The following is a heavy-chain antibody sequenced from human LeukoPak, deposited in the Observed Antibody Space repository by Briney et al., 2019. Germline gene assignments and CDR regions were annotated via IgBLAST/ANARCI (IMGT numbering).Heavy chain of an antibody. J-gene: IGHJ4*02. V-gene: IGHV4-34*01. D-gene: IGHD6-19*01. CDR1: GGSFSGYY. CDR3: ARRRGKYGSGWPFDY. Sequence: SETLSLTCAVYGGSFSGYYWSWIRQSPGKGLEWIGEVNHSGSTNYKPSLKSRVSISVDTPKNQFSLKVSSVTAADTAVYFCARRRGKYGSGWPFDYWGQGTLVTVSS. CDR2: VNHSGST.